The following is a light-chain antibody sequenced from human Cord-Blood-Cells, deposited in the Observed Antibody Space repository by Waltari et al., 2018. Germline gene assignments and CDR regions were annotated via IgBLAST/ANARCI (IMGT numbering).Light chain of an antibody. V-gene: IGLV2-8*01. CDR1: SSDVGGSNY. Sequence: QSALTQPPSASGSPGQSVTISCTGTSSDVGGSNYVSWSQQQPGKAAKLMIYEFSQRPSGVPDRFSGSKSGNTASLTVSGLQAEDEADYYCSSYAGSNNPVVFGGGTKLTVL. CDR3: SSYAGSNNPVV. CDR2: EFS. J-gene: IGLJ2*01.